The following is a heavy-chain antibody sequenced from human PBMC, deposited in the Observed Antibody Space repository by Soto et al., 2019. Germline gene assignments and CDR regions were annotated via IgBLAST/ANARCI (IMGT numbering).Heavy chain of an antibody. CDR1: GGTFSSYA. CDR2: IIPMFGTA. CDR3: ASSFGGNTHFDY. D-gene: IGHD2-15*01. Sequence: QVQLVQSGAEVKKPGSSVKVSCKASGGTFSSYAITWVRQAPGQELEWMGGIIPMFGTANYAQKFQGRVTITADESTSTAYMGLRSLRSEDTAVYCWASSFGGNTHFDYWGQGTLVTVSS. J-gene: IGHJ4*02. V-gene: IGHV1-69*01.